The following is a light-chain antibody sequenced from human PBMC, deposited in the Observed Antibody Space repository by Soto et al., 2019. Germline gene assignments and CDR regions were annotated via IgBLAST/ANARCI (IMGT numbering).Light chain of an antibody. Sequence: DIQMTQSPSSLSASVGDRVTITCRASQGISTYLNCYQQKPGKAPKLLIHAAYSLHSGVPSMFSGSGSGTDFTLTISTLKTEDFATYDCQQSYRATLTVGPGTKGDIK. CDR2: AAY. CDR1: QGISTY. CDR3: QQSYRATLT. V-gene: IGKV1-39*01. J-gene: IGKJ3*01.